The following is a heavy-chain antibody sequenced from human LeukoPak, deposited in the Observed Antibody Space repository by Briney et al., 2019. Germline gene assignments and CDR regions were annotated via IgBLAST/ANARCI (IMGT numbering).Heavy chain of an antibody. CDR3: AKDHGFWSGFLF. D-gene: IGHD3-3*01. Sequence: GGSLRLSCEASGFLFRSNGMHWVRQAPGKGLEWVAFIRSDGNVTKYLDSIKGRFTISRDNSKNILYLQLNDVRPDDTAVYSCAKDHGFWSGFLFWGQGTLVTVSS. CDR1: GFLFRSNG. V-gene: IGHV3-30*02. CDR2: IRSDGNVT. J-gene: IGHJ4*02.